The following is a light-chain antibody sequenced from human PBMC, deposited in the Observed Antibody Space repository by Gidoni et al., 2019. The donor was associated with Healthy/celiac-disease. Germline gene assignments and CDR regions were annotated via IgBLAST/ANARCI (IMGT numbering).Light chain of an antibody. J-gene: IGKJ4*01. CDR3: QQSYSTPGIT. CDR1: QSISSY. V-gene: IGKV1-39*01. CDR2: AAS. Sequence: IQLTQSPSSLSASVGDRVTITCRASQSISSYLNWYQQKPGKAPKLLIYAASSLQSGVPSRFSGSGSGTDFTLTISSLQPEDFATYYCQQSYSTPGITFGGGTKVEIK.